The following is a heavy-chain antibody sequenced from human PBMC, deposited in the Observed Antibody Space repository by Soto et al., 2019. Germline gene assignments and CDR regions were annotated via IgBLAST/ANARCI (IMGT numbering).Heavy chain of an antibody. J-gene: IGHJ6*02. CDR2: IKQDGSEK. CDR3: ARAYLEMATKTLLTGDQGYYYGMDV. V-gene: IGHV3-7*05. D-gene: IGHD7-27*01. Sequence: GGSLRLSCAASGFTFSSYWMSWVRQAPGKGLEWVANIKQDGSEKYYVASVKGRFSISRDNAKNSLYLQMNSLRAEDTAVYYCARAYLEMATKTLLTGDQGYYYGMDVWGQGTTVTVSS. CDR1: GFTFSSYW.